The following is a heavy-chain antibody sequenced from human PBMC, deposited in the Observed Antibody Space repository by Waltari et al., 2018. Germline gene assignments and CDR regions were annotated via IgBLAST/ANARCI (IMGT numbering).Heavy chain of an antibody. CDR2: VDPEDGET. D-gene: IGHD6-6*01. CDR1: GYPLPDFS. V-gene: IGHV1-24*01. CDR3: ATEDEYSSSPAPFDY. Sequence: QVQLVQSGAEVKKPGASVTVSCKVSGYPLPDFSLHWLRQAPGKGLEWMGGVDPEDGETIYAQKFQGRVTMTEDTSTDTAYMELSSLRSEDTAVYYCATEDEYSSSPAPFDYWGQGTLVTVSS. J-gene: IGHJ4*02.